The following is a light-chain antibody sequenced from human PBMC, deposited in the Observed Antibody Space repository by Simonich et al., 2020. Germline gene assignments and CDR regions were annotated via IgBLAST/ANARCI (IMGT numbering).Light chain of an antibody. CDR1: SGTFASNY. J-gene: IGLJ3*02. Sequence: NFMLTQPHSVSESPGKTVTISCTRSSGTFASNYVPWYQQRPGSAPTTVIYEDNQRPSGVPDRFSGSIDSSSNSASLTISGLKTEDEADYYCQSYDSSNRVFGGGTKLTVL. V-gene: IGLV6-57*03. CDR2: EDN. CDR3: QSYDSSNRV.